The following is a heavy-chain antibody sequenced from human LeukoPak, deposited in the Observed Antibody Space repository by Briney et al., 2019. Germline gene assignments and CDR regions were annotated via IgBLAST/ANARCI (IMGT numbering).Heavy chain of an antibody. CDR3: AKDGVNYDFWNGYFDH. CDR2: IRYDGSKQ. J-gene: IGHJ4*02. D-gene: IGHD3-3*01. V-gene: IGHV3-30*02. CDR1: GFTFSSYA. Sequence: PGGSLRLSCAASGFTFSSYAMSWVRQAPGKGLEWVTFIRYDGSKQYYADSVKGRFTISKDNSKNTVSLQMNSLRVEDTAIYYCAKDGVNYDFWNGYFDHWGQGALVTVSS.